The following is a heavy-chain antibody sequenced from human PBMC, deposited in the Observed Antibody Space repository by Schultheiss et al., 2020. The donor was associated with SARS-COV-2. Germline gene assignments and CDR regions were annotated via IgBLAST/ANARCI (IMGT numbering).Heavy chain of an antibody. CDR2: INHSGST. D-gene: IGHD6-19*01. CDR1: GGSFSGYY. V-gene: IGHV4-34*01. J-gene: IGHJ3*02. CDR3: ARQPGLWLEFDI. Sequence: SETLSLTCAVYGGSFSGYYWSWIRQPPGKGLEWIGEINHSGSTNYNPSLKSRVTISVDTSKNQFSLKLSSVTAADTAVYYCARQPGLWLEFDIWGQGTMVTVSS.